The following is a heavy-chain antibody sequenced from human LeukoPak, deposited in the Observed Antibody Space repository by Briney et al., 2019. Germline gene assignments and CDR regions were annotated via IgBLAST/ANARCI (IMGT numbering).Heavy chain of an antibody. CDR1: GFTFSNAW. CDR2: IKSKTDGGTT. Sequence: GGSLRLSCAASGFTFSNAWMSWVRQAPGKGLGWVGRIKSKTDGGTTDYAAPVKGRFTISRDDSKNTLYLQMNSLKTEDTAVYYCTTDQYYDFRRFDYWGQGTLVTVSS. CDR3: TTDQYYDFRRFDY. V-gene: IGHV3-15*01. J-gene: IGHJ4*02. D-gene: IGHD3-3*01.